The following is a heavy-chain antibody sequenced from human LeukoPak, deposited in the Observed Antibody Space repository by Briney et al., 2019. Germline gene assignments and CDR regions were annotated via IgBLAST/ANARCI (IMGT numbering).Heavy chain of an antibody. D-gene: IGHD5-18*01. V-gene: IGHV3-49*04. CDR3: ARGPIQQWLYNGMDV. CDR2: IRSRAYGGTT. J-gene: IGHJ6*02. Sequence: AGGSLRLSCTAPEFTFGDHAMSWVRQAPGKGLEWVGFIRSRAYGGTTEYAPAVKGRFLISRDDSKSIAYLHMNSLKTEDTAVYYCARGPIQQWLYNGMDVWGQGTTVSVSS. CDR1: EFTFGDHA.